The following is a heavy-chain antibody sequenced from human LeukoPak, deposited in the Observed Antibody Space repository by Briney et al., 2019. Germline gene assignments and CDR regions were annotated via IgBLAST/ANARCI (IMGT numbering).Heavy chain of an antibody. D-gene: IGHD3-22*01. CDR1: GYTFTGYY. V-gene: IGHV1-2*02. CDR3: ARDTYYYDSRQGFDY. Sequence: ASVKVSCKASGYTFTGYYMHWVRQAPGQGLEWMGWINPNSGGTNYAQKFQGRVTMTRDTSISTAYMELSRLRSDDTAVYYCARDTYYYDSRQGFDYWGQGTLVTVSS. J-gene: IGHJ4*02. CDR2: INPNSGGT.